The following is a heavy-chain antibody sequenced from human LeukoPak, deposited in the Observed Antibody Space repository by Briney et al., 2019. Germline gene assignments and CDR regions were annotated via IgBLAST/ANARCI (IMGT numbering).Heavy chain of an antibody. J-gene: IGHJ3*02. CDR1: GYSISSGYY. CDR3: ARHVVGATLARRAFDI. D-gene: IGHD1-26*01. CDR2: SCHIGSA. V-gene: IGHV4-38-2*01. Sequence: SETLSLTCAVSGYSISSGYYWGWIRHPPGKGLEWSGSSCHIGSAYYNTSLKSRVTISVDTSKNQFSLKLSSVTAADTAVYYCARHVVGATLARRAFDIWGQGTMVTVSS.